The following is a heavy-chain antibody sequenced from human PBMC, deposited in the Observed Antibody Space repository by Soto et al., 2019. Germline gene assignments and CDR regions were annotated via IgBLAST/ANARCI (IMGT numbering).Heavy chain of an antibody. CDR3: ARDASSSWYLGRGDWFDP. Sequence: QVQLVQSGAEVKKPGASVKVSCKASGYTFTSYGISWVRQAPGQGLEWMGWISAYNGNTNYAQKLQGRVTMTTDTATSTAYMELRSLRSDDTAVYYCARDASSSWYLGRGDWFDPWGQGTLVTVSS. CDR1: GYTFTSYG. J-gene: IGHJ5*02. CDR2: ISAYNGNT. V-gene: IGHV1-18*01. D-gene: IGHD6-13*01.